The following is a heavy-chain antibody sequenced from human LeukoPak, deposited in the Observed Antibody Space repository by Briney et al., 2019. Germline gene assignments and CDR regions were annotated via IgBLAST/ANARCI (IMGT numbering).Heavy chain of an antibody. D-gene: IGHD3-9*01. Sequence: GGSLRLSCAASGFTFDDYAMHWVRQAPGKGLEWVSGISWNSGSIGYADSVKGRFTISRDNAKNSLYLQMNSLRAEDTALYYCAKDISPMETGYYIDYWGQGPWSPSPQ. V-gene: IGHV3-9*01. CDR3: AKDISPMETGYYIDY. CDR2: ISWNSGSI. J-gene: IGHJ4*02. CDR1: GFTFDDYA.